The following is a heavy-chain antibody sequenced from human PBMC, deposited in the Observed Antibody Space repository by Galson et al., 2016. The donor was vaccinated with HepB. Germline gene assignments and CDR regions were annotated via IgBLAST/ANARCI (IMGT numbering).Heavy chain of an antibody. CDR3: ARDGSEGCTSTTCYEGAEYDSGVDV. CDR2: INYGGKT. J-gene: IGHJ6*02. CDR1: GAPITTYF. V-gene: IGHV4-59*01. D-gene: IGHD2/OR15-2a*01. Sequence: SETLSLICTVSGAPITTYFWTWIRQSPGKGLEWIVYINYGGKTKYNPSLKSRVTISTDTAKNQFSLKFSSVTAADTAVYFCARDGSEGCTSTTCYEGAEYDSGVDVWSQWTSVIVSS.